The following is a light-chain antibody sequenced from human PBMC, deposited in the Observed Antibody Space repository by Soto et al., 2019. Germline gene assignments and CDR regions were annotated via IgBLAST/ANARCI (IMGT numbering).Light chain of an antibody. J-gene: IGKJ5*01. CDR3: QQYDSVFT. CDR2: GAS. CDR1: QDITNY. Sequence: QMTQSPSSLSASVGDRVTITCQASQDITNYLNWYQQKPGKAPNLLIYGASNLETGVPSRFSGSGSGTDFTFTISSLQAEDIGTYFCQQYDSVFTFGQGTRLEI. V-gene: IGKV1-33*01.